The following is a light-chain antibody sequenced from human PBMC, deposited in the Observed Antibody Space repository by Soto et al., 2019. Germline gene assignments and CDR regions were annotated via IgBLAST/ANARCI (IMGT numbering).Light chain of an antibody. CDR1: QGIRND. J-gene: IGKJ1*01. V-gene: IGKV1-6*01. Sequence: AIQMTQSPSSLSASVGDKVTITCRASQGIRNDLGWYQQKPGKAPKLLIYAAYSLQSGVPSRFSGSGSGTDFTLTISSLQPEDFATYYCVQDYNYPRTFGQGTKVEIK. CDR3: VQDYNYPRT. CDR2: AAY.